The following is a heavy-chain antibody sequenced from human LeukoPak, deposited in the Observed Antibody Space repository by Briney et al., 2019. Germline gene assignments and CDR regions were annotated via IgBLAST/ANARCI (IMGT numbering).Heavy chain of an antibody. CDR2: IIPIFGTA. D-gene: IGHD3-10*01. Sequence: ASVKVSCKASGGTFSSYAISWVRQAPGQGLEWMGGIIPIFGTANYAQKFQGRVTITADESTSTAYMELSSLRSEDTAVYYCARDRGAGRGMGSYYMDVWGKGTTVTVSS. V-gene: IGHV1-69*13. CDR1: GGTFSSYA. J-gene: IGHJ6*03. CDR3: ARDRGAGRGMGSYYMDV.